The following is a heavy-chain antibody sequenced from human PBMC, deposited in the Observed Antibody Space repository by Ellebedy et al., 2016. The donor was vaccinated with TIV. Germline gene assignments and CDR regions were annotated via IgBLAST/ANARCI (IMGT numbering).Heavy chain of an antibody. D-gene: IGHD3-16*01. V-gene: IGHV3-7*01. J-gene: IGHJ3*02. CDR1: GFSFRSYW. CDR2: MRDEGSEK. Sequence: GESLKISCAASGFSFRSYWMSWVRQAPGKGLEWVANMRDEGSEKNYVESVRGRFTISRDNPKNSLYLHMNSLRVEDTAVYYCATDGSYGDYLSPTHAFENWGQGTMVIVSS. CDR3: ATDGSYGDYLSPTHAFEN.